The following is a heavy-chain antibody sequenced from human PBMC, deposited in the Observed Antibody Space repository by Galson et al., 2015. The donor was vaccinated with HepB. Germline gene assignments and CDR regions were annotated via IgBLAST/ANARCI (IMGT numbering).Heavy chain of an antibody. D-gene: IGHD3-10*01. CDR3: ARWGVGGSGRHIPGWFDP. Sequence: SLRLSCAASGFTFSSYAMHWVRQAPGKGLEWVAVISYDGSNKYYADSVKGRFTISRDNSKNTLYLQMNSLRAEDTAVYYCARWGVGGSGRHIPGWFDPWGQGTLVTVSS. CDR1: GFTFSSYA. J-gene: IGHJ5*02. CDR2: ISYDGSNK. V-gene: IGHV3-30*04.